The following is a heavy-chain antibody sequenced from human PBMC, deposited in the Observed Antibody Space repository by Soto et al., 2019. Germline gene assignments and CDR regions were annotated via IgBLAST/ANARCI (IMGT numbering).Heavy chain of an antibody. D-gene: IGHD6-19*01. J-gene: IGHJ4*02. CDR3: ARDKGIAVEGSDY. CDR2: ISSSSSNI. Sequence: GGSLRLSCAASGFTFSSYSMNWVRQAPGKGLEWVSAISSSSSNIYYPDSVKGRFTISRDNAKNSLYLQMNSLRAEDTAVYYCARDKGIAVEGSDYWGQGTLVTVSS. V-gene: IGHV3-21*01. CDR1: GFTFSSYS.